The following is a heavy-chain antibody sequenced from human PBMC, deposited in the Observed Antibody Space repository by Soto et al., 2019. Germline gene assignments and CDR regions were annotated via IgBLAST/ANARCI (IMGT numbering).Heavy chain of an antibody. Sequence: SETLSLTCTVSGGSINSFYWSWIRQPPGKGLEWIGYIYYNGITSYNPSLKSRVTISVDTSKSQFSLKLSSVTAADTGVYYRARDHYDYGYFDYWGQGALVTVSS. D-gene: IGHD3-16*01. CDR2: IYYNGIT. V-gene: IGHV4-59*01. J-gene: IGHJ4*02. CDR3: ARDHYDYGYFDY. CDR1: GGSINSFY.